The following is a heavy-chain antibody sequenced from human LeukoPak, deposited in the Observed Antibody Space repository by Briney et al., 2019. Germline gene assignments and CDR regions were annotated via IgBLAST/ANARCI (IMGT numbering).Heavy chain of an antibody. Sequence: PGGSLRLSCAASGFAFSSYSMNWVRQAPGKGLEWISFISTSSDTRYYADSVKGRFTISRDNAKNSLFLQMNSLRAEDTAVYYCAKDRIVAAAMGAFQHWGQGTLVTVSS. D-gene: IGHD2-2*01. J-gene: IGHJ1*01. CDR3: AKDRIVAAAMGAFQH. V-gene: IGHV3-48*04. CDR2: ISTSSDTR. CDR1: GFAFSSYS.